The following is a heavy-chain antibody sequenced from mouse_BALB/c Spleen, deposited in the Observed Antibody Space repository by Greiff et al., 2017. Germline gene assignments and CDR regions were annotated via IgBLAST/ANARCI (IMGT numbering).Heavy chain of an antibody. D-gene: IGHD3-3*01. V-gene: IGHV5-12-2*01. Sequence: EVKVVESGGGLVQPGGSLKLSCAASGFTFSSYTMSWVRQTPEKRLEWVAYISNGGGSTYYPDTVKGRFTISRDNAKNTLYLQMSSLKSEDTAMYYCAREGDAYAMDYWGQGTSVTVSS. CDR1: GFTFSSYT. J-gene: IGHJ4*01. CDR2: ISNGGGST. CDR3: AREGDAYAMDY.